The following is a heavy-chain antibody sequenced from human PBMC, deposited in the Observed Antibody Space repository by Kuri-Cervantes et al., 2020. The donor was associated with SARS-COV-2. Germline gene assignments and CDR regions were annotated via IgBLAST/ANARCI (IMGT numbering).Heavy chain of an antibody. J-gene: IGHJ3*02. V-gene: IGHV1-2*04. CDR1: GYTFTGYY. CDR2: MNPNSGGT. Sequence: ASVKVSCKASGYTFTGYYMHWVRQAPGQGLEWMGWMNPNSGGTNSAQKFQGWVIMTRDTSITTAYMELSRLRSDDTAVYYCASGPSWNYIWGTYRGGWDTFDIWGQGTMVTVSS. D-gene: IGHD3-16*02. CDR3: ASGPSWNYIWGTYRGGWDTFDI.